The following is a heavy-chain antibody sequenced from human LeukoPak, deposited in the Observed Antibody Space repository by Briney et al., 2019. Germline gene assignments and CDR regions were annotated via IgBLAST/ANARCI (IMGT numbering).Heavy chain of an antibody. CDR2: IYYSGST. CDR1: GGSISSGSYY. D-gene: IGHD3-22*01. CDR3: ARHRDNHDDRIDY. J-gene: IGHJ4*02. V-gene: IGHV4-39*01. Sequence: PSETLSLTCTVSGGSISSGSYYWGWIRQPPGKGLEWIGSIYYSGSTFYNPSLKSRVTISVEASKNQFSLKLSSVTAADTAVYYCARHRDNHDDRIDYWGQGTLVTVSS.